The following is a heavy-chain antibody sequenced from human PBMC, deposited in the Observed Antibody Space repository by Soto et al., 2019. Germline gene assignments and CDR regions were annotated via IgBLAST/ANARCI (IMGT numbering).Heavy chain of an antibody. Sequence: GGSLRLSCAASGFTFSNAWMNWVRQAPGKGLEWVSAISGSGGSTYYADSVKGRFTISRDNSKNTLYLQMNSLRAEDTAVYYCAKDDGTAPGYWGQGTLVTVSS. CDR1: GFTFSNAW. CDR2: ISGSGGST. CDR3: AKDDGTAPGY. V-gene: IGHV3-23*01. D-gene: IGHD6-13*01. J-gene: IGHJ4*02.